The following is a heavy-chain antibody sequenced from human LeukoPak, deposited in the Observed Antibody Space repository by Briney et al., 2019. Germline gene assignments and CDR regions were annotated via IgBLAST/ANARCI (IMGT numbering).Heavy chain of an antibody. Sequence: GGSLRLPCAASGITFSTYGMHWVRQAPGKGLEWVAFIRYDGSNKYYADSVKGRFTISRDNSKNTLYLQMNSPRAEETAVYYCARMDGGILLFSDAFDIWGQGTMVTVSS. J-gene: IGHJ3*02. CDR1: GITFSTYG. D-gene: IGHD2-21*02. CDR2: IRYDGSNK. CDR3: ARMDGGILLFSDAFDI. V-gene: IGHV3-30*02.